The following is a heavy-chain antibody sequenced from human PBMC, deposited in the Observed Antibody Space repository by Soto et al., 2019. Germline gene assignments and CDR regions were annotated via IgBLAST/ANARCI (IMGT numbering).Heavy chain of an antibody. CDR2: IYYSGTT. Sequence: TSDTLSLTCAVSGYSISSSNWWGWLRQPPGKGLEWIGYIYYSGTTYYNPSLKSRVTMSVDTSKNQFSLKLTSVTVVDTAVYYCARGRSDYTNYGAVLSFDNWGQGTQVTVSS. J-gene: IGHJ4*02. CDR1: GYSISSSNW. CDR3: ARGRSDYTNYGAVLSFDN. V-gene: IGHV4-28*03. D-gene: IGHD4-4*01.